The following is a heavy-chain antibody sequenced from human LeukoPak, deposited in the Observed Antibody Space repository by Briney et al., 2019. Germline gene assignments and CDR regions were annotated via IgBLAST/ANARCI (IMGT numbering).Heavy chain of an antibody. CDR1: GYSFTSYW. D-gene: IGHD3-3*01. V-gene: IGHV5-51*01. Sequence: GESLKISCKGSGYSFTSYWIGWVRQMPGKGLEWMGIIYPGDSDTRYSPSFQGQVTISADKSISTAYLQWSSLKASDTAMYYCARLAPVWSGYYGWFDPWGQGTLVTVSS. CDR3: ARLAPVWSGYYGWFDP. CDR2: IYPGDSDT. J-gene: IGHJ5*02.